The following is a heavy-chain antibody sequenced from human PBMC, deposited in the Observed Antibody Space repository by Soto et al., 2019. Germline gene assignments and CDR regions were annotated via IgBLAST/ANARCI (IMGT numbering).Heavy chain of an antibody. D-gene: IGHD2-15*01. Sequence: SETLSLTCTVSGGSISSYYWSWIRQPPGKGLEWIGYIYYSGSTNYNPSLKSRVTISVDTSKNQFSLKLSSVTAADTAVYYCARATIYCSGGSCYPNWFDPWGQGTLVTAPQ. CDR3: ARATIYCSGGSCYPNWFDP. CDR1: GGSISSYY. CDR2: IYYSGST. V-gene: IGHV4-59*01. J-gene: IGHJ5*02.